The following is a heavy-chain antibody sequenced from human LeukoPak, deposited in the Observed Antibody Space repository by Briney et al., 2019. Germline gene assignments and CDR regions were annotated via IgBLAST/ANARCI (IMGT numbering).Heavy chain of an antibody. CDR1: GGSISTNSYS. D-gene: IGHD3-10*01. CDR3: ARDLGAFYYGSGSHWFDP. CDR2: IYYSGST. Sequence: PSETLSLTCTVSGGSISTNSYSWDWIRQPPGKGLEWIGSIYYSGSTYYNPSLKSRVTISVDTSKNQFSLKLSSVTAADTAVYYCARDLGAFYYGSGSHWFDPWGQGTLVTVSS. J-gene: IGHJ5*02. V-gene: IGHV4-39*07.